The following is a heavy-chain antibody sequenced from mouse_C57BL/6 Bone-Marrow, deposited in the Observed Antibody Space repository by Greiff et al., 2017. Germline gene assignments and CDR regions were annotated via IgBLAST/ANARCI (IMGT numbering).Heavy chain of an antibody. CDR3: ARDYYGSSYGYFDV. J-gene: IGHJ1*03. CDR2: ISSGSSTI. CDR1: GFTFSDYG. V-gene: IGHV5-17*01. D-gene: IGHD1-1*01. Sequence: DVHLVESGGGLVKPGGSPKLSCAASGFTFSDYGMHWVRQAPEKGLEWVAYISSGSSTIYYADTVKGRFTISRDNAKNTLFLQMTSLRSEDTAMYYCARDYYGSSYGYFDVWGTGTTVTVSS.